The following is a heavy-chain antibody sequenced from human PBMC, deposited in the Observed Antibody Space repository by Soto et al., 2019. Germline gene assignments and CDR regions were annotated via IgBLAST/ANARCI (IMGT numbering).Heavy chain of an antibody. J-gene: IGHJ4*02. CDR3: ARGSYGSGTYYTYFDY. Sequence: SETLSLTCTVSGGSISTNNYYWSRVRQPPGKGLEWLGFVYYSGSTYYIPSLKSRLAMSVDTSKKQISLKLSSVTAADTAVYYCARGSYGSGTYYTYFDYWGQGTLVTVSS. V-gene: IGHV4-30-4*01. CDR1: GGSISTNNYY. CDR2: VYYSGST. D-gene: IGHD3-10*01.